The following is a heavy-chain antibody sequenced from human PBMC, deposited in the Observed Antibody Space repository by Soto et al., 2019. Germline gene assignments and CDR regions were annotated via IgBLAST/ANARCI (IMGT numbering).Heavy chain of an antibody. CDR1: GYTFTSYY. CDR2: INPSGGST. D-gene: IGHD3-10*01. V-gene: IGHV1-46*01. J-gene: IGHJ6*02. Sequence: SVKVSCKASGYTFTSYYMHWVRQAPGQGLEWMGIINPSGGSTSYAQKFQGRVTMTRDTSTSTVYMELSSLRSEDTAVYYCAREGGSGSYSSYYYYGMDVWGQGTTVTVS. CDR3: AREGGSGSYSSYYYYGMDV.